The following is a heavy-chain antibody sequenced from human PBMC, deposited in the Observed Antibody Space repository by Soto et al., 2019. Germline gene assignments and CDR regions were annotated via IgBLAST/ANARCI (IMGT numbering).Heavy chain of an antibody. CDR2: IYDNGGT. J-gene: IGHJ3*01. CDR1: GGSVSSGNYF. CDR3: ARLLIDNWNQGHAFDF. D-gene: IGHD1-20*01. V-gene: IGHV4-39*01. Sequence: QLQLQESGPGLVKPAETLSLKCAVSGGSVSSGNYFWGWIRQPPGKGLAWIGNIYDNGGTYYSPSLKRQLTMSVDTAQDPFSLRLTSVTAAATAVYYCARLLIDNWNQGHAFDFCVQGTLVTVSS.